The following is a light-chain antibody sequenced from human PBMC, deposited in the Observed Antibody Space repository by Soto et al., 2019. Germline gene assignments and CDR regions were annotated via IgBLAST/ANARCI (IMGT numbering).Light chain of an antibody. Sequence: IVLTQSPATLSASTGERATLTCRISQSIGSYLAWYQQKPGKAPRLLIYDASTWHTGIPARFSGSGSGTDFTLTISCLESEDFAVYYCQHYYSCPCTFGGGTKVEIK. J-gene: IGKJ4*01. CDR2: DAS. CDR3: QHYYSCPCT. V-gene: IGKV1D-8*01. CDR1: QSIGSY.